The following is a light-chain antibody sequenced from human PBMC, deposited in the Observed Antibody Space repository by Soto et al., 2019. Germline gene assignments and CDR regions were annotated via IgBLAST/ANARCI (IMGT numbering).Light chain of an antibody. V-gene: IGLV1-40*01. Sequence: QSVLTQPPSVSGAPGQRVTISCTGSSSNIGAGYDVHWYQQLPGTAPKLLIYGNSNRPSGVPDRFSGSKSGTSASLAITGLQAEDEAEYYCQSYDSSLSGSLFGGGTKVTVL. J-gene: IGLJ2*01. CDR3: QSYDSSLSGSL. CDR2: GNS. CDR1: SSNIGAGYD.